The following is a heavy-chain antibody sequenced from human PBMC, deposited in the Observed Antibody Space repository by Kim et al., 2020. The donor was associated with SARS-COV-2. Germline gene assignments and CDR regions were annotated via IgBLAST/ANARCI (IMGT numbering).Heavy chain of an antibody. CDR1: GFTFSSYA. Sequence: GGSLRLSCAASGFTFSSYAMSWVRQAPGKGLEWVSAISGSGGSTYYADSVKGRFTISRDNSKNTLYLQMNSLRAEDTAVYYCAKDKWPLVPAAITYYYYGMDVWGQGTTGTVSS. V-gene: IGHV3-23*01. J-gene: IGHJ6*02. CDR3: AKDKWPLVPAAITYYYYGMDV. CDR2: ISGSGGST. D-gene: IGHD2-2*01.